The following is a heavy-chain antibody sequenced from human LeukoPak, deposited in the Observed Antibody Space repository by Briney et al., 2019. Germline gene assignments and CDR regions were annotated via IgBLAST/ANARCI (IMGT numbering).Heavy chain of an antibody. V-gene: IGHV3-7*01. Sequence: GGSLRLSCAASGFTFSSHWMSWVRQAPGKGLEWVANIREDGSDKSYVDSVKGRFTLSRDNAKNSLYLQMNSLRTEDTAVYYCTSGGSIFHHWGRGTLVTVSS. D-gene: IGHD3-10*01. CDR3: TSGGSIFHH. CDR1: GFTFSSHW. J-gene: IGHJ4*02. CDR2: IREDGSDK.